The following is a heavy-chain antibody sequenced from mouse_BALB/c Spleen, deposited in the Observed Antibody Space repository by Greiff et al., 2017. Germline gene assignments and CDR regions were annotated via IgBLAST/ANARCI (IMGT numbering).Heavy chain of an antibody. J-gene: IGHJ4*01. D-gene: IGHD2-10*02. Sequence: EVMLVESGPSLVKPSQTLSLTCSVTGDSITSGYWNWIRKFPGNKLEYMGYISYSGSTYYNPSLKSRISITRDTSKNQYYLQLNSVTTEDTATYYCARSQYGNYVDAMDYWGQGTSVTVSS. CDR2: ISYSGST. CDR1: GDSITSGY. CDR3: ARSQYGNYVDAMDY. V-gene: IGHV3-8*02.